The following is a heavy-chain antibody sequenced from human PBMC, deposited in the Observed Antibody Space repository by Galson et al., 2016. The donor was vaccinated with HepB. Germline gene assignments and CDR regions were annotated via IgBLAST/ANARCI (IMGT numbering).Heavy chain of an antibody. D-gene: IGHD3-3*01. CDR3: ARDLGRFVDYYGMDV. CDR1: GCSISSGGYY. CDR2: FYSRGST. V-gene: IGHV4-31*03. J-gene: IGHJ6*02. Sequence: TLSLTCTVSGCSISSGGYYWNWIRQHPGKGLEWIGFFYSRGSTIYNPSFKSRLIISVDVSKNQFSLELSSVPAADTAVYYCARDLGRFVDYYGMDVWGQGTTVTVSS.